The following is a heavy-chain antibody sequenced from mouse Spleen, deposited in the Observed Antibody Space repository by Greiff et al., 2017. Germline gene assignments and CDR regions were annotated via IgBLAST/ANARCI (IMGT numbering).Heavy chain of an antibody. CDR3: TTSFRTGTKGY. Sequence: VQLKQSGAELVRPGASVKLSCTASGLNIKDDYMHWVKQRPEQGLEWIGWIDPENGDTEYASKFQGKATITADTSSNTAYLQLSSLTSEDTAVYYCTTSFRTGTKGYWGQGTTLTVSS. D-gene: IGHD4-1*01. V-gene: IGHV14-4*01. CDR1: GLNIKDDY. J-gene: IGHJ2*01. CDR2: IDPENGDT.